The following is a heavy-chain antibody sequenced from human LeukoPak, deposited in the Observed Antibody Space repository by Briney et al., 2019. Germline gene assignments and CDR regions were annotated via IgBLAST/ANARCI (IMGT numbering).Heavy chain of an antibody. CDR2: INPNSGDT. Sequence: ASVKVSCKASGYTFTGCYLHWVRQAPGQGLEWMGWINPNSGDTDYAQNFQGRVTMTRDTSISTAYLDLSRLRSDDTAVYYCAREKIGSGYDQDLDYWGQGTLVTVSS. J-gene: IGHJ4*02. CDR1: GYTFTGCY. CDR3: AREKIGSGYDQDLDY. V-gene: IGHV1-2*02. D-gene: IGHD5-12*01.